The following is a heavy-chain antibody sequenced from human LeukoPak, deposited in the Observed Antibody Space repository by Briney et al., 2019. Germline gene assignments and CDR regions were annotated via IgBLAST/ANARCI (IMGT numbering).Heavy chain of an antibody. CDR2: ISYDGSHK. CDR1: GFTFRNYG. Sequence: GGSLRLSCAASGFTFRNYGMHWVRQAPRKGLEWVAGISYDGSHKSYAVSVKGQFTISRDNSKNTLYLQMNSLRAEDTAVYYCAKVSRQWELVYWFDPWGQGTLVTVSS. D-gene: IGHD1-26*01. J-gene: IGHJ5*02. V-gene: IGHV3-30*18. CDR3: AKVSRQWELVYWFDP.